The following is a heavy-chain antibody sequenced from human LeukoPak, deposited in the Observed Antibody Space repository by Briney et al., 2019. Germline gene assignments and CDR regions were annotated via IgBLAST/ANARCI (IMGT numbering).Heavy chain of an antibody. D-gene: IGHD4-17*01. CDR3: ARANGDYFLDY. CDR2: ISSSSSYI. J-gene: IGHJ4*02. CDR1: GFTFSSYT. V-gene: IGHV3-21*01. Sequence: PGGSLRLSCAASGFTFSSYTMSWVRQAPGKGLEWVSSISSSSSYIYYADSVKGRFTISRDNAKNSLYLQMNSLRAEDTAVYYCARANGDYFLDYWGQGTLVTVSS.